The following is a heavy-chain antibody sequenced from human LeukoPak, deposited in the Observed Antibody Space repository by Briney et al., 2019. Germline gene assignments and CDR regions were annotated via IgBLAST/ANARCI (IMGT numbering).Heavy chain of an antibody. CDR2: IIPIFGTA. V-gene: IGHV1-69*01. Sequence: VASVKVSCEASGGTFSSYAISWVRQAPGQGLEWMGGIIPIFGTANYAQKFQGRVTITADESTSAAYMELSSPRSEDTAVYYCATGLLEWLILDYWGQGTLVTVSS. CDR3: ATGLLEWLILDY. J-gene: IGHJ4*02. CDR1: GGTFSSYA. D-gene: IGHD3-3*01.